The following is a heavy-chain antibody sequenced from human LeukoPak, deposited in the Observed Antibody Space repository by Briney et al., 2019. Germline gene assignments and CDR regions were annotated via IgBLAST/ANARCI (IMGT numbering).Heavy chain of an antibody. D-gene: IGHD2-8*01. V-gene: IGHV3-21*01. CDR2: ISSSSYI. J-gene: IGHJ4*02. CDR1: GFTFSSYS. CDR3: ARAGYCTNGVCYDFDY. Sequence: GGSLRLSCAASGFTFSSYSMNWVRQAPGKGLEWVSSISSSSYIYYADSVKGRFTISRDNAKNSLYLQMNCLRAEDTAVYYCARAGYCTNGVCYDFDYWGQGTLVTVSS.